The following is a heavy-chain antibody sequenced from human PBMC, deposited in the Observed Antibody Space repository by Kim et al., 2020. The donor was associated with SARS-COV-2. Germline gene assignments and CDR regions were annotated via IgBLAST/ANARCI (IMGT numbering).Heavy chain of an antibody. J-gene: IGHJ4*02. V-gene: IGHV1-18*01. CDR3: ARPRPNGYSSSWYEGYYFDY. CDR1: GYTFTSYG. D-gene: IGHD6-13*01. Sequence: ASVKVSCKASGYTFTSYGISWVRQAPGQGLEWMGWISAYNGNTNYAQKLQGRVTMTTDTSTSTAYMELRSLRSDDTAVYYCARPRPNGYSSSWYEGYYFDYWGQGTLVTVSS. CDR2: ISAYNGNT.